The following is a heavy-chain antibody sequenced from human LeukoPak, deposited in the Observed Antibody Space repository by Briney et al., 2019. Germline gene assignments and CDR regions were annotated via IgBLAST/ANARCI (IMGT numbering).Heavy chain of an antibody. D-gene: IGHD6-13*01. CDR2: MSPNSGDT. CDR1: GYTFTSYD. J-gene: IGHJ4*02. Sequence: ASVKVSCTASGYTFTSYDFNWVRQATGQRPEWMGWMSPNSGDTGYAQKFQDRVTMTRNTSISTAYMELSSLRSEDTAVYYCARGSIAAAGFDYWGQGTLVTVSS. CDR3: ARGSIAAAGFDY. V-gene: IGHV1-8*01.